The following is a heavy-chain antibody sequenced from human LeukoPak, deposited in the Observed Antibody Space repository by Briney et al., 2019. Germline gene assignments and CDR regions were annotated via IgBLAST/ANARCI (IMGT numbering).Heavy chain of an antibody. V-gene: IGHV4-59*08. Sequence: SETLSLTCTVSGGSISSYYWSWIRQPPGKGLEWIGYIYYSGSTNYNPSLKSRVTISVDTSKNQFSLKLSSVTAADTAVYYCARLLVPTTYFYYYYGMDVGGQGTTVTVSS. D-gene: IGHD4-17*01. CDR1: GGSISSYY. CDR3: ARLLVPTTYFYYYYGMDV. CDR2: IYYSGST. J-gene: IGHJ6*02.